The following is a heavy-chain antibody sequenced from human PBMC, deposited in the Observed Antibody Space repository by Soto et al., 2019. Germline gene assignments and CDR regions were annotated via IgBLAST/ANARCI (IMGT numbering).Heavy chain of an antibody. CDR2: ISWNSGSI. CDR1: GFTFDDYA. Sequence: GGSLRLSCAASGFTFDDYAMHWVRQAPGKGLEWVSGISWNSGSICYADSVKGRFTISRDNAKNSLYLQMNSLSAEDTALYYCAKGNTGDYFDYWGQGTLVTVSS. J-gene: IGHJ4*02. V-gene: IGHV3-9*01. CDR3: AKGNTGDYFDY. D-gene: IGHD7-27*01.